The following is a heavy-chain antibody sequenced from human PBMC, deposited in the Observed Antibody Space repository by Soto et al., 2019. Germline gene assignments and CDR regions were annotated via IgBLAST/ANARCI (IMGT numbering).Heavy chain of an antibody. J-gene: IGHJ4*02. Sequence: EVQLVESGGGLVQPGGSLRLSCAASGFIFRNYWMHWVRQAPGKGLVWVSRIKTDGSFTGYADSVKGRFTISRDNAKNTLYLEMNSLTAEDTALYYCAAGISSASLDYWCQGTLVTVSS. V-gene: IGHV3-74*01. CDR3: AAGISSASLDY. CDR2: IKTDGSFT. CDR1: GFIFRNYW. D-gene: IGHD3-22*01.